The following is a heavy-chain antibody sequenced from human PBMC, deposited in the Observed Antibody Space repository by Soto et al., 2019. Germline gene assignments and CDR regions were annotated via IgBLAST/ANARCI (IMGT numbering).Heavy chain of an antibody. J-gene: IGHJ3*02. CDR3: ARDLRPFSPLDAFDI. V-gene: IGHV1-18*01. CDR1: GYTFTSYG. Sequence: VSVKLSCKASGYTFTSYGISWVRQAPGQGLEWMGWISAYNGNTNYAQKLQGRVTMTTDSSTSTACMELRSLRSDDTAVYYCARDLRPFSPLDAFDIWGQGTMVTVSS. CDR2: ISAYNGNT.